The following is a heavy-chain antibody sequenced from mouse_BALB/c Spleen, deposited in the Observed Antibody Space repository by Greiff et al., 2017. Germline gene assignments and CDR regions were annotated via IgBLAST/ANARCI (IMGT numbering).Heavy chain of an antibody. V-gene: IGHV1-7*01. D-gene: IGHD2-10*02. CDR1: GYTFTSYW. J-gene: IGHJ3*01. CDR2: INPSTGYT. Sequence: VQVVESGAELAKPGASVKMSCKASGYTFTSYWMHWVKQRPGQGLEWIGYINPSTGYTEYNQKFKDKATLTADKSSSTAYMQLSSLTSEDSAVYYCARSSMVTTFAYWGQGTLVTVSA. CDR3: ARSSMVTTFAY.